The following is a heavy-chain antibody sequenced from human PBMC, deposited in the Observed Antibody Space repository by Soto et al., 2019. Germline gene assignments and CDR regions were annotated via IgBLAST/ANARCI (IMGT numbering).Heavy chain of an antibody. CDR1: EYTFTKYS. J-gene: IGHJ4*02. Sequence: ASVKVSCKASEYTFTKYSLHWVRQAPGQGLEWVGMISPSGGSTDYAQKFQGRVTMTRDTSTSTVYMELSGLRSEDTAVYYCARDAPFPITGTTFDFWGQGTLVTVSS. CDR3: ARDAPFPITGTTFDF. D-gene: IGHD1-7*01. V-gene: IGHV1-46*01. CDR2: ISPSGGST.